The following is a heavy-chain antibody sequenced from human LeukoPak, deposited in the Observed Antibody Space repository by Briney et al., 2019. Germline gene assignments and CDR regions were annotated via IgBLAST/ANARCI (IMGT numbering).Heavy chain of an antibody. V-gene: IGHV4-34*01. CDR3: ARGLWAARNWFDP. CDR2: INHSGST. J-gene: IGHJ5*02. CDR1: GGSFSGYY. D-gene: IGHD6-25*01. Sequence: PSETLSLTCAVYGGSFSGYYWSWIRQPPGKGLEWIGEINHSGSTNYNPSLKSRVTISVDTSKNQFSLELSSVTAADTAVYYCARGLWAARNWFDPWGQGTLVTVSS.